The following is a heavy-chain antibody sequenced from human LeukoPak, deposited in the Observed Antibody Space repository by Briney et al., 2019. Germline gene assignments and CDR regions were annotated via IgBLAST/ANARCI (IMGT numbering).Heavy chain of an antibody. Sequence: SETLSLTCTVSGGSISSYYWSWIRQPPGKGLEWIGEINHSGGTNYNPSLKSRVTISVDTSKNQFSLKPSSVTAADTAVYYCARYKSQVKYSGSWYRTGQFDYWGQGTLVTVSS. J-gene: IGHJ4*02. D-gene: IGHD6-13*01. CDR3: ARYKSQVKYSGSWYRTGQFDY. V-gene: IGHV4-34*01. CDR1: GGSISSYY. CDR2: INHSGGT.